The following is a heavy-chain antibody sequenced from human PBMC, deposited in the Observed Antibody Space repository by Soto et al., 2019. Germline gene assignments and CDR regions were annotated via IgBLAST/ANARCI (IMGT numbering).Heavy chain of an antibody. V-gene: IGHV1-69*13. CDR3: ARVRCSSTSCYKGYFDY. D-gene: IGHD2-2*02. CDR2: IIPIFGTA. CDR1: GGTFSSYA. J-gene: IGHJ4*02. Sequence: SVKVSCKASGGTFSSYAISWVRQAPGQGLEWMGGIIPIFGTANYAQKFQGRVTVTADESTSTAYMELSSLRSEDTAVYYCARVRCSSTSCYKGYFDYWGQGTLVTVSS.